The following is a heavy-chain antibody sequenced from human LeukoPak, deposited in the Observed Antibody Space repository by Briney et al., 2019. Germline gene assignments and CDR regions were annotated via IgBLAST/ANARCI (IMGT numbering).Heavy chain of an antibody. Sequence: PSETPSLTCAVYGGSFSGYYWSWIRQPPGKGLEWIGEINHSGSTNYNPALKSRVTISVDTSKNQFSLKLSSVTAADTAVYYCARARRDGLDYWGQGTLVTVSS. CDR3: ARARRDGLDY. V-gene: IGHV4-34*01. D-gene: IGHD5-24*01. CDR1: GGSFSGYY. CDR2: INHSGST. J-gene: IGHJ4*02.